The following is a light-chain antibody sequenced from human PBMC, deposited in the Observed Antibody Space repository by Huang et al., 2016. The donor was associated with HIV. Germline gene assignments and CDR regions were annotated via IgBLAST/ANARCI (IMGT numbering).Light chain of an antibody. V-gene: IGKV1-39*01. CDR2: AAS. Sequence: DIQMTQSPSSLSASVGDRVTITCRASQSVSSFLHWYQQKPGKAPRILIYAASNLRSGVPSRFSGSGSGTDFTLTISSLQPEDFATYYCQQSYSSPQTFGQGTKLEI. J-gene: IGKJ2*01. CDR1: QSVSSF. CDR3: QQSYSSPQT.